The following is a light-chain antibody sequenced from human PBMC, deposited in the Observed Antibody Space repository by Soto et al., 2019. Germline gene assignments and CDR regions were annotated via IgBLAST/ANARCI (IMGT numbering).Light chain of an antibody. CDR2: GAS. CDR3: QQYGGSST. CDR1: ENVRTF. Sequence: PGDRATLSCRASENVRTFVDWYQQKPGQAPRLLIYGASNRATDIPARFSGSGSGTDFTLTISNLEPEDFAVYYCQQYGGSSTFGQGTKVEIK. J-gene: IGKJ1*01. V-gene: IGKV3-11*01.